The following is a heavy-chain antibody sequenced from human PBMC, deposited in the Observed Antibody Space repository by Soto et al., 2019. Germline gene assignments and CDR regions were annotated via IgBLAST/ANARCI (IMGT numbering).Heavy chain of an antibody. J-gene: IGHJ6*03. CDR2: IYYSGNT. CDR3: ARHSPTYDPFYMDV. V-gene: IGHV4-59*08. CDR1: GGSISSYY. Sequence: SETLSLTCSVSGGSISSYYWSWFRQPPGKELEWIGYIYYSGNTKYNPTLKSRVTISVDTSKNQFSLKVSSVTAADTAVYYCARHSPTYDPFYMDVWGKGTTVTVSS. D-gene: IGHD3-16*01.